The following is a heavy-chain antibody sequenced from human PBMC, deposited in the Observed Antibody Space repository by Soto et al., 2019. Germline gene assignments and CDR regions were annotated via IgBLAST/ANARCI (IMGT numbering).Heavy chain of an antibody. D-gene: IGHD3-9*01. CDR2: IYFRGNT. J-gene: IGHJ4*02. CDR3: ARLEGLATISYYFDF. Sequence: QLQLQESGPGLVKPSETLSLTCSVSGDSINSDNYYWGWIRQPPGKGLEWIGSIYFRGNTYYNPSLQTRVTISLDKSKSQFSLKLNSVTAADSAVYFCARLEGLATISYYFDFWGQGALVNVSS. V-gene: IGHV4-39*01. CDR1: GDSINSDNYY.